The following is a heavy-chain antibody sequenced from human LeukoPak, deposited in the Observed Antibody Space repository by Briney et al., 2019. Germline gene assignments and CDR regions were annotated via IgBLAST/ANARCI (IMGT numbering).Heavy chain of an antibody. CDR1: GFTFSSYA. V-gene: IGHV3-30-3*01. Sequence: GGSLRLSCAASGFTFSSYAMHWVRQAPGKGLEWVAVISYDGSNKYYADSVKGRFTISRDNAKNSLYLQMNSLRAEDTAVYYCASPRDSSGYGMDVWGQGTTVTVSS. D-gene: IGHD6-19*01. J-gene: IGHJ6*02. CDR2: ISYDGSNK. CDR3: ASPRDSSGYGMDV.